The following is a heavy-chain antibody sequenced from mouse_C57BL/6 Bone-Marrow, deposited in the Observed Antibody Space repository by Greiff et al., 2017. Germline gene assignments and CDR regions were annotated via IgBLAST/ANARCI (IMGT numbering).Heavy chain of an antibody. CDR1: GFTFSSYA. V-gene: IGHV5-4*03. J-gene: IGHJ3*01. CDR3: ARGFAY. CDR2: ISDGGSYT. Sequence: EVKVEESGGGLVKPGGSLKLSCAASGFTFSSYAMSWVRQTPEKRLEWVATISDGGSYTYYPDNVKGRFTISRDNAKNNLYLQMSHLKSEDTAMYYCARGFAYWGQGTLVTVSA.